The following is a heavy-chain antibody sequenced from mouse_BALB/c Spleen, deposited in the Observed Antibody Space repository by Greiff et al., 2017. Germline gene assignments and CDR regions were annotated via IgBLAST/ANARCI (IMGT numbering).Heavy chain of an antibody. J-gene: IGHJ2*01. CDR1: GFTFSSFG. V-gene: IGHV5-17*02. Sequence: DVQLVESGGGLVQPGGSRKLSCAASGFTFSSFGMHWVRQAPEKGLEWVAYISSGSSTIYYADTVKGRFTISRDNPKNTLFLQMTSLRSEDTAMYYCARSGYYGSSPYYFDYWGQGTTLTVSS. CDR3: ARSGYYGSSPYYFDY. D-gene: IGHD1-1*01. CDR2: ISSGSSTI.